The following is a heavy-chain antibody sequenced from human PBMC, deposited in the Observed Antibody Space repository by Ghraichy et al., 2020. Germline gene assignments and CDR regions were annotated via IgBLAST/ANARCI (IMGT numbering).Heavy chain of an antibody. CDR1: GFTFSSYG. J-gene: IGHJ4*02. V-gene: IGHV3-33*01. D-gene: IGHD4-17*01. CDR3: ARGWAVTTSDFDY. Sequence: LSLTCAASGFTFSSYGMHWVRQAPGKGLEWVAVIWYDGSNKYYADSVKGRFTISRDNSKNTLYLQMNSLRAEDTAVYYCARGWAVTTSDFDYWGQGTLVTVSS. CDR2: IWYDGSNK.